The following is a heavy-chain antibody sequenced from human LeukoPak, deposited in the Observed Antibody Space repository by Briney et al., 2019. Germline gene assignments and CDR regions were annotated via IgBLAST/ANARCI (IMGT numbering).Heavy chain of an antibody. D-gene: IGHD3-10*01. CDR2: IWYDGSNK. J-gene: IGHJ4*02. CDR3: AIDMVLWSSYY. Sequence: GGSLRLSCAASGFTFSSYGMHWVRQAPGKGLEWVAVIWYDGSNKYYADSVKGRFTISRDNSKNTLYLQMNSLRAEDTAVYYCAIDMVLWSSYYWGQGTLVTVSS. V-gene: IGHV3-33*08. CDR1: GFTFSSYG.